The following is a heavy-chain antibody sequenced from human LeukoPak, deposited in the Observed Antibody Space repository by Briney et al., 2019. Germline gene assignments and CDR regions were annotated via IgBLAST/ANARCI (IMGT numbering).Heavy chain of an antibody. Sequence: SETLSLTCAVYGGTFSGYFWSWIRQPPGKGLEGIGEINRSGSTNYNPSLKSRVTISVDTSKNQFSLKLSSVTAADTAVYYCARGEDSSSWYLGYYYGMDVWGQGTTVTVSS. CDR3: ARGEDSSSWYLGYYYGMDV. V-gene: IGHV4-34*01. J-gene: IGHJ6*02. CDR2: INRSGST. D-gene: IGHD6-13*01. CDR1: GGTFSGYF.